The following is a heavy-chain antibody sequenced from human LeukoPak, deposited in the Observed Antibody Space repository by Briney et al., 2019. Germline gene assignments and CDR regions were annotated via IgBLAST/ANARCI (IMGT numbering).Heavy chain of an antibody. V-gene: IGHV3-48*04. CDR2: ISSSGTTI. CDR1: GFSFNTYT. Sequence: GGSLRLSCAASGFSFNTYTMNWVRQAPGKGLEWVSYISSSGTTIYYADSVKGRFTISRDNAKNSLYLQMNSLRVEDTAVYYCANLDQGITIFGVVTTDAFNIWGQGTMVTVSS. D-gene: IGHD3-3*01. CDR3: ANLDQGITIFGVVTTDAFNI. J-gene: IGHJ3*02.